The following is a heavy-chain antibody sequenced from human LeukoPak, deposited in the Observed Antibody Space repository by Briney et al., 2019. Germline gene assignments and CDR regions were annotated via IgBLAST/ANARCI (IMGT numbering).Heavy chain of an antibody. J-gene: IGHJ4*02. Sequence: PGGSLRLSCAAPGFTFSSYSMNWVRQAPGKGLEWVSSISSSSSYIYYADSVKGRFTISRDNAKNSLYLQMNSLRAEDTAVYYCARGVGAAAGTAKHWGQGTLVTVSS. V-gene: IGHV3-21*01. D-gene: IGHD6-13*01. CDR1: GFTFSSYS. CDR3: ARGVGAAAGTAKH. CDR2: ISSSSSYI.